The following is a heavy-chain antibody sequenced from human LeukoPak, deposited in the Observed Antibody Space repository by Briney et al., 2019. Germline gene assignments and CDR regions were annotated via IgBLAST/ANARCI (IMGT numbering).Heavy chain of an antibody. CDR1: GFTFSSYE. CDR3: AKDRSYYYGSGGYSGWYFDL. CDR2: ISSSGSTI. D-gene: IGHD3-10*01. J-gene: IGHJ2*01. V-gene: IGHV3-48*03. Sequence: GGSLRLSCAASGFTFSSYEVNWVRQAPGKGLEWVSYISSSGSTIYYADSVKDRFTISRDNSKNTLYLQMNSLRAEDTAVYYCAKDRSYYYGSGGYSGWYFDLWGRGTLVTVSS.